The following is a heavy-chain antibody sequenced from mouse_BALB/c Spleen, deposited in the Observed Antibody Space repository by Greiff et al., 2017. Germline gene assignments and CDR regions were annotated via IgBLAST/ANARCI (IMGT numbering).Heavy chain of an antibody. CDR2: IRNKANGYTT. Sequence: EVKLVESGGGLVQPVGSLRPSCATSGFTFTDYYMSWVRQPPGKALEWLGFIRNKANGYTTEYSASVKGRFTISRDNSQSILYLQMNTLRAEDSATYYCASNYDGYYFDYWGQGTTLTVSS. D-gene: IGHD2-3*01. J-gene: IGHJ2*01. CDR3: ASNYDGYYFDY. CDR1: GFTFTDYY. V-gene: IGHV7-3*02.